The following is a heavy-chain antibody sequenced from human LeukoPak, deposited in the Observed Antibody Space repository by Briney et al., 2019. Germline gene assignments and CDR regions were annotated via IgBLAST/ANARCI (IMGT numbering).Heavy chain of an antibody. CDR1: GGSISSSSYY. CDR3: ARDRTGLAAAGTSDY. D-gene: IGHD6-13*01. J-gene: IGHJ4*02. V-gene: IGHV4-39*07. Sequence: SETLSLTCTVSGGSISSSSYYWGWIRQPPGKGLEWIGSIYYSGSTNYNPSLKSRVTISVDTSKNQFSLKLSSVTAADTAVYYCARDRTGLAAAGTSDYWGQGTLVTVSS. CDR2: IYYSGST.